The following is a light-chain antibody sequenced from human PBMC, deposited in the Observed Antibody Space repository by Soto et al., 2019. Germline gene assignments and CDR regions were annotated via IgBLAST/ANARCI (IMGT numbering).Light chain of an antibody. CDR1: SSNIGNNY. J-gene: IGLJ2*01. CDR2: DNN. CDR3: GTWDSSLRRVV. Sequence: QSALTQPPSVSAAPGQKVTISCSGSSSNIGNNYVSWYQQLPGTAPKLLIYDNNKRPSGIPDRFSGSKSGTSATLGITGLQTGDEADYYCGTWDSSLRRVVFGGGTKLTVL. V-gene: IGLV1-51*01.